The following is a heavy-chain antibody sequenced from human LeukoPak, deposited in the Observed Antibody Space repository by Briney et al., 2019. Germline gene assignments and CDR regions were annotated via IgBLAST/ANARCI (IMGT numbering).Heavy chain of an antibody. D-gene: IGHD3-16*01. J-gene: IGHJ4*02. CDR3: ASSHWGSSGSDY. CDR1: GGSFNTYN. CDR2: INPSGRT. Sequence: SETLSLTCGVHGGSFNTYNRTWIRQSAGKGLEWIGEINPSGRTTYNPSLKSRVTISVVTSKNHVSLRLESVTAADTAVYYCASSHWGSSGSDYWGQGILVTVSS. V-gene: IGHV4-34*01.